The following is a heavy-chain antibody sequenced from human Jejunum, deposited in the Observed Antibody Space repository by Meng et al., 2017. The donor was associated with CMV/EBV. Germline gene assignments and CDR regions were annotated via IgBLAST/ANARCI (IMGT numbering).Heavy chain of an antibody. J-gene: IGHJ4*02. D-gene: IGHD6-6*01. CDR1: SIRNFY. CDR2: IYYSGST. CDR3: ARDRRDYSGSLRLSFFDY. V-gene: IGHV4-59*01. Sequence: SIRNFYWTWIRQPPGEGLEWIAYIYYSGSTNYNPSLGSRVTISVDTSKNQFSLRLSSVTAAGTAVYYCARDRRDYSGSLRLSFFDYWGQGRLVTVSS.